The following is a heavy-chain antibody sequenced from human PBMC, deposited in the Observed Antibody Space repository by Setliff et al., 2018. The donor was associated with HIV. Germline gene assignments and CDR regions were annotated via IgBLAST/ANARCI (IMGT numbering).Heavy chain of an antibody. Sequence: LRLSCAASGFSFSAYYMGWVRQSPGKGLEWIAYISSPSTMFYADYVRGRSTISRDNAKNSLYLQMDRLRVEDTAIYYCARDRGDYYYYMDVWGKGTTVTVSS. J-gene: IGHJ6*03. CDR1: GFSFSAYY. V-gene: IGHV3-11*01. CDR2: ISSPSTM. CDR3: ARDRGDYYYYMDV.